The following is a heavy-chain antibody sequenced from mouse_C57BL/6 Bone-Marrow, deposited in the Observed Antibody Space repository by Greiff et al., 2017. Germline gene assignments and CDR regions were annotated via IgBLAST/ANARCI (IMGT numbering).Heavy chain of an antibody. D-gene: IGHD3-3*01. J-gene: IGHJ2*01. CDR3: ARYLGDY. V-gene: IGHV5-17*01. Sequence: EVLLVQSGGGLVKPGGSLKLSCAASGFTFTDYGMHWVRQAPEKGLEWVAYISTGSSTIYYADTVKGRFTISRDNAKNTLFLQMTSLRSEDTAMYYCARYLGDYWGQGTTLTVSS. CDR1: GFTFTDYG. CDR2: ISTGSSTI.